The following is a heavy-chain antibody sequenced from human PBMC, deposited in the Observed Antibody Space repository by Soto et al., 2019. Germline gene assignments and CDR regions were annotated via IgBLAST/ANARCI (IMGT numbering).Heavy chain of an antibody. Sequence: GGSLRLSCAASGFTFSSYSMNWVRQAPGKGLEWVSSISSSSSYIYYADSVKGRFTISRDNAKNSLYLQMNSLRAEDTAVYYCARDARIHPDAFDIWGQGTMVTVSS. CDR2: ISSSSSYI. CDR3: ARDARIHPDAFDI. CDR1: GFTFSSYS. V-gene: IGHV3-21*01. J-gene: IGHJ3*02.